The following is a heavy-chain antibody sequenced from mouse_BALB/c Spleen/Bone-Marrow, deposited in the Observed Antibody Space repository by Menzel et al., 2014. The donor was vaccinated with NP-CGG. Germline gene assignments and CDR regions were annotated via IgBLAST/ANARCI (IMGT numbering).Heavy chain of an antibody. Sequence: VHVKQSGAELVKPGASVKLSCTASGFNIKDTYMHWVKQRPEQGLEWIGRIDPANGNTKYDPKFQGKATITADTSSNTAYLQLSSLTSEDTAVYYCARWEYYAMDDWGQGTSVTVSS. CDR1: GFNIKDTY. V-gene: IGHV14-3*02. CDR2: IDPANGNT. D-gene: IGHD4-1*01. CDR3: ARWEYYAMDD. J-gene: IGHJ4*01.